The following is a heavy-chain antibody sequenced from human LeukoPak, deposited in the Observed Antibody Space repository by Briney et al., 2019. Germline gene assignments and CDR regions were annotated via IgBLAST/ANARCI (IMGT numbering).Heavy chain of an antibody. V-gene: IGHV4-59*01. CDR3: ASTNTYYYGSGLDY. J-gene: IGHJ4*02. CDR2: IYYSGST. Sequence: PSETLSLTCTVSGGSISSYYWSWIRQPPGKGLEWIGYIYYSGSTNYNPSLKSRVTISVDTSKNQFSLKLSSVTAADTAVYYCASTNTYYYGSGLDYWGQGTLVTVSS. D-gene: IGHD3-10*01. CDR1: GGSISSYY.